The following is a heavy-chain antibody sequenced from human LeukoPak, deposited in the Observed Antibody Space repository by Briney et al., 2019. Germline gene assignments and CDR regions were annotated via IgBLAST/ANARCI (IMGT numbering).Heavy chain of an antibody. D-gene: IGHD3-22*01. CDR2: ISSSGSTI. J-gene: IGHJ4*02. Sequence: GSLRLSCAASGFTFSSYWMSWVRQAPGRGLGWVSYISSSGSTIYYADSVKGRFTISRDNAKNSLYLQMNSLRAEDTAVYYCARGLSDSSKAYWGQGTLVAVSS. CDR1: GFTFSSYW. V-gene: IGHV3-48*04. CDR3: ARGLSDSSKAY.